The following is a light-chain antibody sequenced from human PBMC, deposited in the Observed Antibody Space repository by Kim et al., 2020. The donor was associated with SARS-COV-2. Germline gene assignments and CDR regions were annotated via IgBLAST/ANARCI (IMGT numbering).Light chain of an antibody. J-gene: IGLJ1*01. CDR2: RDN. Sequence: SYELTQPPSVSVYPGQTASITCSGDKLGDKYASWYQQKPGQSPVVVIFRDNRRPSGIPERFSGSNSGNTATLTIRGTQAMDEADYYCQAWDSSIYVFGTGTKVT. CDR1: KLGDKY. V-gene: IGLV3-1*01. CDR3: QAWDSSIYV.